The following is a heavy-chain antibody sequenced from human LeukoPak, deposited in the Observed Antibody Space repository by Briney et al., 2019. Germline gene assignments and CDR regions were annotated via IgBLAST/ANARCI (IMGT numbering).Heavy chain of an antibody. CDR1: GFTFSSYG. Sequence: GGSLRLSCAASGFTFSSYGMHWVRQAPGKGLEWVAVISNDGDNKYYADSVKGRFTISRDNSKHTLYLQMNSLRAEDTAVYYCARSVWLVGRPFDYWGQGTLVTVSS. V-gene: IGHV3-30*03. D-gene: IGHD6-19*01. CDR3: ARSVWLVGRPFDY. J-gene: IGHJ4*02. CDR2: ISNDGDNK.